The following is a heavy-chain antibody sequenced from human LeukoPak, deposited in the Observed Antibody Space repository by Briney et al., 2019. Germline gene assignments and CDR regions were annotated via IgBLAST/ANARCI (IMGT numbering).Heavy chain of an antibody. CDR2: IYYSGSI. CDR3: ARGDGSSRIDY. CDR1: GGSFSSGSYY. V-gene: IGHV4-61*01. Sequence: SETLSLTCTVSGGSFSSGSYYWSWIRQPPGKGLEWIGYIYYSGSINYNPSLKSRVTISVDTSKNQFSLKVSSVTAADTAFYYCARGDGSSRIDYWGQGTLVTVSS. D-gene: IGHD1-26*01. J-gene: IGHJ4*02.